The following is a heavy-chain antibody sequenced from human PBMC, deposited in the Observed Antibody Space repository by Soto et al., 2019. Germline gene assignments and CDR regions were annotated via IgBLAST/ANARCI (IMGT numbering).Heavy chain of an antibody. D-gene: IGHD3-10*01. CDR2: ISTYNGNT. Sequence: GASVKVSCKASGYTFTSYYMHWVRQAPGQGLKWMGWISTYNGNTNYAQKLQGRVTMTADTSTDTAYMELSSLRSEDTAVYYCATVLVRGVIDNWFDPWGQGTLLTVSS. CDR3: ATVLVRGVIDNWFDP. CDR1: GYTFTSYY. J-gene: IGHJ5*02. V-gene: IGHV1-18*04.